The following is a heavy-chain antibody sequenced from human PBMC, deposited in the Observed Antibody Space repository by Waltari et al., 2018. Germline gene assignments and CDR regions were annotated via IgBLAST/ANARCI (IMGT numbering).Heavy chain of an antibody. CDR2: IESDESRT. Sequence: EVQLVESGGALVQPGGSLRLSCATSGFTFSRYWMHWVRQAPGKGLMWFSHIESDESRTTYADSVKGRCTISRDNAKNTVYLQMNSLRDEDTAVYYCVRDEPGDGLDFWGQGTLVTVSS. V-gene: IGHV3-74*03. CDR3: VRDEPGDGLDF. J-gene: IGHJ4*02. CDR1: GFTFSRYW. D-gene: IGHD7-27*01.